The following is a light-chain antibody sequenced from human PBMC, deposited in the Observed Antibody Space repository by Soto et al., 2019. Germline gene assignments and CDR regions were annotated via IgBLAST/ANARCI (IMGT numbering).Light chain of an antibody. CDR3: QQYNSYPVT. J-gene: IGKJ2*01. V-gene: IGKV1-5*01. Sequence: DIPMTQSPSTLSASVGDRVTITCRASQSISSWLAWYQQKPGKAPKLLIYDASSLESGVPSRFSGSGSGTAFTLTISSLQPDDFAAYYCQQYNSYPVTFGQGTKLEIK. CDR2: DAS. CDR1: QSISSW.